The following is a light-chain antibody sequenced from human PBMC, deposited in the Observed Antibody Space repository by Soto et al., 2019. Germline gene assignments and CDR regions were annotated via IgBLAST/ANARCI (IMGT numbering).Light chain of an antibody. V-gene: IGKV3-15*01. CDR2: GAS. J-gene: IGKJ1*01. CDR3: QQYNNWPPFTWT. CDR1: QSVSSN. Sequence: EIVMTQSPATLSVSPGERATLSCRASQSVSSNLAWYQQKPGQAPMLLIYGASTRATGIPARFSGSGSGTEFTLTISSLQSEDFAVYYCQQYNNWPPFTWTFGQGTKVDIK.